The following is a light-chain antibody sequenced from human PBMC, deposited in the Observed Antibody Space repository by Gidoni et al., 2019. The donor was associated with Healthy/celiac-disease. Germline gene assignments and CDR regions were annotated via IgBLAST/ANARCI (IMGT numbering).Light chain of an antibody. CDR3: QQYGSSPLT. Sequence: IVLKQSPGTLSLSPGERATLSCRARQSVSSSYLAWYQQKPGEAPSLLIYGASSRATGIPDRFSSSGSGTDFTLTISRLEPADFAVYYCQQYGSSPLTFGGGTKVEIK. CDR1: QSVSSSY. J-gene: IGKJ4*01. V-gene: IGKV3-20*01. CDR2: GAS.